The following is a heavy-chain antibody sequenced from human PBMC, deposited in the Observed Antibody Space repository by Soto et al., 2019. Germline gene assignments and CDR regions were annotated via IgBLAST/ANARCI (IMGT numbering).Heavy chain of an antibody. V-gene: IGHV3-23*01. J-gene: IGHJ4*02. CDR3: AKDISIAAAVPRY. CDR2: ISGSGGST. Sequence: PVGSMRLPCAASGFTFNTHARNWVRQATGKGLEWVSAISGSGGSTYYADSVKGRFTVSRDNSKNTLYLQMNSLRADDTALYYCAKDISIAAAVPRYWGQGTPVTVSS. D-gene: IGHD6-13*01. CDR1: GFTFNTHA.